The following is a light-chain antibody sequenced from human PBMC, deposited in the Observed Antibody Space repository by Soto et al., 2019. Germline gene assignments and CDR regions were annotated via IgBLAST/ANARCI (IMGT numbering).Light chain of an antibody. CDR1: QSISSW. CDR3: PQLNSYPQT. J-gene: IGKJ5*01. V-gene: IGKV1-12*01. Sequence: DVQMAQSPSSVSASVGDRITITCRASQSISSWLAWYQQKPGKAPKLLVYSASTLQSGVPSRFSGSGSGPDFTLTISSLQPEASATYFRPQLNSYPQTFAQGTRLEIK. CDR2: SAS.